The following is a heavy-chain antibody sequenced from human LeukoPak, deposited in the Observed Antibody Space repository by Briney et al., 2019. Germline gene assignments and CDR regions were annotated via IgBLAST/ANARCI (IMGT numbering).Heavy chain of an antibody. V-gene: IGHV3-53*01. CDR1: GFTVSSNY. D-gene: IGHD1-14*01. CDR3: AREGHGKEEDAFDI. Sequence: GGSLRLSCAASGFTVSSNYISWVRQAPGKALEWVSVIYSGGSTYYADSVKGRFTISRDNSKNTLYLQMNSLRAEDTAVYYCAREGHGKEEDAFDIWGQGTMVTVSS. J-gene: IGHJ3*02. CDR2: IYSGGST.